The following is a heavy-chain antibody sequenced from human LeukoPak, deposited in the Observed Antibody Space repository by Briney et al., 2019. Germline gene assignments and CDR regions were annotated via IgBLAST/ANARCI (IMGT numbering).Heavy chain of an antibody. CDR2: IWYDGSEK. Sequence: GTSLRLSCAASGFTFSSYGMHWVRQASGKGLEWVAVIWYDGSEKYYADSVKGRFTISRDNSKNTLFLQMSSLTAEDTAVYYCARWSCDHWGQGTLVTVSS. V-gene: IGHV3-33*01. CDR3: ARWSCDH. J-gene: IGHJ5*02. CDR1: GFTFSSYG.